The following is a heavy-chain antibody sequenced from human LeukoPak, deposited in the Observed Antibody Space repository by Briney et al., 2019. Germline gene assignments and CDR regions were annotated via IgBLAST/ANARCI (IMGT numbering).Heavy chain of an antibody. CDR3: VRDGDSSSWNFDY. V-gene: IGHV3-33*08. Sequence: GGSLRLSCAASGFTFSSYGMHWVRQAPDKGLEWVAFILVGGSDTFYTDSVKGRFTISRDNSKNTVFLQMNSLRVEDTAIYYCVRDGDSSSWNFDYWGQGTLVTVSS. CDR1: GFTFSSYG. J-gene: IGHJ4*02. D-gene: IGHD6-13*01. CDR2: ILVGGSDT.